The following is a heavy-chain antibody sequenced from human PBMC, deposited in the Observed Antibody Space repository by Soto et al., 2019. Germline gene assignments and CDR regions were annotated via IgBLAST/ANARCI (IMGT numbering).Heavy chain of an antibody. Sequence: GASVKVSCKASGYTFTAYYIHWVRQAPGQGLEWMGWITPDTGGTSYAQKFRDWVTMTRDTSTNTVYMELSRLKFEDTAVYYCAKEDLNTGFDIWGQGTLVTV. CDR3: AKEDLNTGFDI. CDR1: GYTFTAYY. V-gene: IGHV1-2*04. CDR2: ITPDTGGT. J-gene: IGHJ3*02. D-gene: IGHD4-17*01.